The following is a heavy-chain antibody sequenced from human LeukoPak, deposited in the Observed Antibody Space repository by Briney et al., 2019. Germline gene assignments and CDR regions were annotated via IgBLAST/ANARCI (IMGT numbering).Heavy chain of an antibody. V-gene: IGHV1-8*01. CDR1: GYTFTSYD. Sequence: ASVKVSCKASGYTFTSYDINWVRQATGQGLEWMGWMNPNSGNTGYAQKFQGRVTMTRNTSISTAYMELSSLRSEDTAVYYCARDLGAQQQLGYYYYNYGMDVWGQGTTVTVSS. CDR3: ARDLGAQQQLGYYYYNYGMDV. J-gene: IGHJ6*02. CDR2: MNPNSGNT. D-gene: IGHD6-13*01.